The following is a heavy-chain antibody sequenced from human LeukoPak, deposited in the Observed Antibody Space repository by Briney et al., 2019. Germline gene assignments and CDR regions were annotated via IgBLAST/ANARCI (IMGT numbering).Heavy chain of an antibody. J-gene: IGHJ3*02. CDR1: GFTFSDYY. CDR2: ISSSGSTI. V-gene: IGHV3-11*04. Sequence: GGSLRLSCAASGFTFSDYYMNWIRQAPGKGLEWVSYISSSGSTIYYADSVKGRFTISRDNAKNSLYLQMNSLRAEDTAVYYCASELYYYDSSGYYPDAFDIWGQGTMVTVSS. D-gene: IGHD3-22*01. CDR3: ASELYYYDSSGYYPDAFDI.